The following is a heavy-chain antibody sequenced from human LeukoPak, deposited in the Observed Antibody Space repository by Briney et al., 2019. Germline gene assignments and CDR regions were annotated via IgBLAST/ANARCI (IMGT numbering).Heavy chain of an antibody. CDR2: IKEDGSRQ. Sequence: GGSLRLSCAASGFTFSTYWMSWVRQTPGKGLEWVANIKEDGSRQYYVHSVKGRFTISRDNAKNSLYLQMNSLRVEDTAVYYCARDGGGYDSWGQGTLVTVSS. J-gene: IGHJ5*01. V-gene: IGHV3-7*01. D-gene: IGHD5-24*01. CDR1: GFTFSTYW. CDR3: ARDGGGYDS.